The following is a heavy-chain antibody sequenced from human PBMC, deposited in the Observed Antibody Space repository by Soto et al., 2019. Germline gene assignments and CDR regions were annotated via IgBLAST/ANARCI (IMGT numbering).Heavy chain of an antibody. Sequence: ASVKVSCKASGYTFTSYGISWVRQAPGQGLEWMGWISAYNGNTNYAQKLQGRVTMTSDTSTSTAYMELRSLRSDDTAVYYCARDQFDSYGPKGGLDYWGQGTLVTVSS. CDR2: ISAYNGNT. CDR3: ARDQFDSYGPKGGLDY. CDR1: GYTFTSYG. V-gene: IGHV1-18*01. D-gene: IGHD5-18*01. J-gene: IGHJ4*02.